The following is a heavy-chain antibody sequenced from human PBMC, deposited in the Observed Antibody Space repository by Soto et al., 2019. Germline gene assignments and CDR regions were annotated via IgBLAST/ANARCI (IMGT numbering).Heavy chain of an antibody. CDR2: ISWDGGFT. J-gene: IGHJ6*02. Sequence: HPGGSLRLSCAASGFTFDDYTMHWVRQAQGKGLEWVSLISWDGGFTYYADSVKGRFTISRDNSKNSLYLQMNSLRTEDTALYYCAKDGGELVPTAKGSYAMDAWGQGTTVTVSS. CDR3: AKDGGELVPTAKGSYAMDA. D-gene: IGHD2-2*01. V-gene: IGHV3-43*01. CDR1: GFTFDDYT.